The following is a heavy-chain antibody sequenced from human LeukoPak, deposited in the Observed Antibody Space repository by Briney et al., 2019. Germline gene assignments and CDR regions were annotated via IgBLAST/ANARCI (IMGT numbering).Heavy chain of an antibody. V-gene: IGHV3-7*01. CDR2: IKQDGSET. Sequence: GGPLRLSCTDSEFSFSDYWMTWVRQVPGKGLEWVANIKQDGSETYYVDSVRGRFTISRDNARKSLYLQMNSLRVEDTAVYFCARDCFAENNYWGQGILVTVSS. J-gene: IGHJ4*02. D-gene: IGHD2-21*01. CDR1: EFSFSDYW. CDR3: ARDCFAENNY.